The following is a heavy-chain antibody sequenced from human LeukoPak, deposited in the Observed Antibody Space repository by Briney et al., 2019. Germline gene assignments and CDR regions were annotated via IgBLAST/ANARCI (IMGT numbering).Heavy chain of an antibody. CDR1: GFTFGNYW. CDR3: ARLYFSGGNHLSGDNHYSKFDS. Sequence: GGSLRLSCVASGFTFGNYWMTWVRQAPGKGLEWLANIRLDGSDKFYRDSVKGRFTISRDNAENSVFLQMNSLRAEDTGMYFCARLYFSGGNHLSGDNHYSKFDSWGRGTVVTVSS. D-gene: IGHD2-15*01. J-gene: IGHJ4*02. CDR2: IRLDGSDK. V-gene: IGHV3-7*01.